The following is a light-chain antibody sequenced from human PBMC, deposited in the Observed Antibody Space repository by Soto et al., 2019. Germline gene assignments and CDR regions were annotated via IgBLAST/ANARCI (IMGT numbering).Light chain of an antibody. CDR3: QHYNTWPWT. CDR2: AAS. V-gene: IGKV1-9*01. J-gene: IGKJ1*01. CDR1: RGISSY. Sequence: DIQLTQSPSFLSASVGDRVTITCRASRGISSYLAWYQQKPGKAPKLLIYAASTLHTGVPSRFSGSGSGTEFTLTISSLQSEDFAVYYCQHYNTWPWTFAQGTKVDI.